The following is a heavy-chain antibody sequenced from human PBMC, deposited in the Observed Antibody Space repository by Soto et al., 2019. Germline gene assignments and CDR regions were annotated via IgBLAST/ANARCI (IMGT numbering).Heavy chain of an antibody. D-gene: IGHD2-15*01. V-gene: IGHV4-31*03. Sequence: PSETLSLTCIVSGGSISGGGYYWSWIRQHPGKGLEWVGYIYSSGSTYYNPSLKSRLTISADTSKNQFSLKLSSVTAADTAVYYCARDTREVLGANGHYGMDVWGRGTTVTVSS. CDR2: IYSSGST. J-gene: IGHJ6*02. CDR1: GGSISGGGYY. CDR3: ARDTREVLGANGHYGMDV.